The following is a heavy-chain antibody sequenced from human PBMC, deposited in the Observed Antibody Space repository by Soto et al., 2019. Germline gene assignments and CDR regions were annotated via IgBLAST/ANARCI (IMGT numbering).Heavy chain of an antibody. Sequence: ASVKASSKAPRYAFTIYLVHLWLHAPGQRREWMGWINAGKGNRKYSQKFQGRVTITGDESTSTAYMELSSLRSEDTAVYYCARVGGIVLVPAAYNWFDSWGQGTLVTVSS. CDR2: INAGKGNR. V-gene: IGHV1-3*01. CDR1: RYAFTIYL. D-gene: IGHD2-2*01. J-gene: IGHJ5*01. CDR3: ARVGGIVLVPAAYNWFDS.